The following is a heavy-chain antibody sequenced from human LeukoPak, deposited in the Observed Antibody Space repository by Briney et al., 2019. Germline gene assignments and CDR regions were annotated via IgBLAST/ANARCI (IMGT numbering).Heavy chain of an antibody. CDR3: AKEGNDQGYFDY. CDR1: GFTFSSYG. J-gene: IGHJ4*02. Sequence: GRSLRLSCAASGFTFSSYGMHWVRQAPGKGLEWVAVISYDGSNTYYADSVKGRFTISRDNSKNTLYLQMNSLRAEDTAVYYCAKEGNDQGYFDYWGQGTLVTVSS. CDR2: ISYDGSNT. D-gene: IGHD2-2*01. V-gene: IGHV3-30*18.